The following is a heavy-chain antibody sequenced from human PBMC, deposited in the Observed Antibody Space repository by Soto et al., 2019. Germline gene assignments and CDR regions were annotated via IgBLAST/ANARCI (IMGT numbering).Heavy chain of an antibody. D-gene: IGHD2-15*01. Sequence: SQTLSLTCAISGDSFSSNGVAWNWIRQSPSRGLEWLGRTYYRSKWYNDYAVSVKSRITVNPDTSKNQFSLQLSSVTPEDTAVYYCARGKYSAFDVWGQGTMVTVSS. V-gene: IGHV6-1*01. CDR2: TYYRSKWYN. CDR1: GDSFSSNGVA. J-gene: IGHJ3*01. CDR3: ARGKYSAFDV.